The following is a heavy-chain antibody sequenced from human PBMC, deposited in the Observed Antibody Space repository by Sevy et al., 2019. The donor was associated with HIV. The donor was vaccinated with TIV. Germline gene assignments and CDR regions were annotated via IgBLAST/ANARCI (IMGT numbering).Heavy chain of an antibody. J-gene: IGHJ5*01. CDR2: IYYSGTT. Sequence: SETLSLTCSVSNASISSSSYYWGWVRQPPGKALEWIGIIYYSGTTYYSPSHKSRVTISVDTSKNQFFLDLRSMTATDTAVYYCVRHSDSRRLSWLDTWGQESWSPSPQ. D-gene: IGHD2-15*01. V-gene: IGHV4-39*01. CDR3: VRHSDSRRLSWLDT. CDR1: NASISSSSYY.